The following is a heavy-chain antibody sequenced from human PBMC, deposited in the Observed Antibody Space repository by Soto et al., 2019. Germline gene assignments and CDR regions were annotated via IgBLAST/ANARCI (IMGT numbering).Heavy chain of an antibody. D-gene: IGHD6-13*01. J-gene: IGHJ4*02. V-gene: IGHV4-4*02. CDR2: IYHIGST. CDR1: GDSITSDKW. CDR3: ARGETQQQRDY. Sequence: QVQLQESGPGLVKPSGTLSLTCAVSGDSITSDKWWSWIRQPPGKGLQWIGEIYHIGSTKYNPSLKSRVIISVDKSKNQFSLKLSSVTAADTAVYYCARGETQQQRDYWGQGTLVTVSS.